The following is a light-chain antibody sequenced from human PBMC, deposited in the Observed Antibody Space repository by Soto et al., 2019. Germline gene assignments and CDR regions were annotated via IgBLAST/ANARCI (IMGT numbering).Light chain of an antibody. CDR2: GAS. CDR3: QQYDCSQLT. J-gene: IGKJ4*01. V-gene: IGKV3-20*01. CDR1: QSLSSSY. Sequence: ENVLTQSPGTLSLSPGERATLSCRASQSLSSSYLAWYQKTPGQAPRRLIYGASSRATGIPDRFIGSGSGNYFTLTSGSLEPEGFALYYYQQYDCSQLTCGGRTKVEIK.